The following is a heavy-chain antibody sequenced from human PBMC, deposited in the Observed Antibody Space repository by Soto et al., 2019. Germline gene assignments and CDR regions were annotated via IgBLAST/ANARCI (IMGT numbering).Heavy chain of an antibody. CDR3: AKDQGEDIVVVVAATFAFDI. CDR1: GFTFSSYA. Sequence: PGGSLILSCAASGFTFSSYAMSWVRQAPGKGLEWVSAISGSGGSTYYADSVKGRFTISRDNSKNTLYLQMNSLRAEDTAVYYCAKDQGEDIVVVVAATFAFDIWGQGTMVTVSS. J-gene: IGHJ3*02. V-gene: IGHV3-23*01. CDR2: ISGSGGST. D-gene: IGHD2-15*01.